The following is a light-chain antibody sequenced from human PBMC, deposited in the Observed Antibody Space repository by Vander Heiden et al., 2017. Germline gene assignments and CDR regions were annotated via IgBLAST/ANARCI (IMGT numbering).Light chain of an antibody. CDR1: SSNIGCNA. CDR3: ATWDDSLNGRGV. Sequence: QSALTQPPSASGTPGQRVTISCSGSSSNIGCNAVNWYQQLPGTAPKLLIYCNNQRPSGVPDRFSGSKSGTSASLAISGLQSEDEADYYCATWDDSLNGRGVFGGGTKLTVL. V-gene: IGLV1-44*01. J-gene: IGLJ3*02. CDR2: CNN.